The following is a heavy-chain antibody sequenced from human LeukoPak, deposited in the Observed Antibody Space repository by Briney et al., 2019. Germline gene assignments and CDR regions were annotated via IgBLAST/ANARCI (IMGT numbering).Heavy chain of an antibody. Sequence: PSETLSLTCSVSGGYIITSDHYWGWIRQPPGKGLEWIGSIYYTGSTSTNPFFKSRVTVTVDTSKNQFSLNLTSVTAADTAVYYCARERYYYGGKTLFDPWGQGTLVTVSS. V-gene: IGHV4-39*07. CDR2: IYYTGST. CDR1: GGYIITSDHY. D-gene: IGHD4-23*01. J-gene: IGHJ5*02. CDR3: ARERYYYGGKTLFDP.